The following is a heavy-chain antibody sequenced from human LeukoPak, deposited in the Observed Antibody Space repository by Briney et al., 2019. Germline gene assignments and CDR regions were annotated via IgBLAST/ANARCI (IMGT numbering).Heavy chain of an antibody. D-gene: IGHD4-17*01. Sequence: GGSLRLSCAASGFTFSTYVIHWVRHAPGKGLEWVAVISYDGSNKYYADSVKGRFTISRDNSKNTLYLQMNSLRAEDTAVYYCAKDSGGDYGDYGLDYWGQGPLVTVSS. J-gene: IGHJ4*02. CDR3: AKDSGGDYGDYGLDY. V-gene: IGHV3-30*18. CDR2: ISYDGSNK. CDR1: GFTFSTYV.